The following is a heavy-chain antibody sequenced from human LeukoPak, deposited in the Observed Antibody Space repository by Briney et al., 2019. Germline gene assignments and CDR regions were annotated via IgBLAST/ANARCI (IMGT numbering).Heavy chain of an antibody. Sequence: KTSETVSLTCTVSGGSISSGSYYWSWIRQPAGKGLEWIGRIYTSGSTNYDPSLKSRVTISVDTSKNQFSLKLSSVTAADTAVYYCARDGWNHYDSSGYSLIWGQGTLVTVSS. V-gene: IGHV4-61*02. CDR3: ARDGWNHYDSSGYSLI. D-gene: IGHD3-22*01. CDR1: GGSISSGSYY. J-gene: IGHJ4*02. CDR2: IYTSGST.